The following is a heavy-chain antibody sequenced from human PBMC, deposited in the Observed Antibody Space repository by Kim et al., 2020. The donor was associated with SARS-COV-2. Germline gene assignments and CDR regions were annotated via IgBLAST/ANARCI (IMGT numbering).Heavy chain of an antibody. Sequence: GGSLRLSCAASGFTFSSYGMHWVRQAPGKGLEWVAVIWYDGSNKYYADSVKGRSTISRDNSKNTLYLQMNSLRAEDTAVYYCARERYYDFWSGYGFQITPPYYFDYWGQGTLVTVSS. J-gene: IGHJ4*02. CDR3: ARERYYDFWSGYGFQITPPYYFDY. V-gene: IGHV3-33*01. CDR1: GFTFSSYG. D-gene: IGHD3-3*01. CDR2: IWYDGSNK.